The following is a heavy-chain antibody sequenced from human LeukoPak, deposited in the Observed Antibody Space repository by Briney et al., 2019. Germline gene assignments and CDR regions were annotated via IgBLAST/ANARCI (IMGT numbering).Heavy chain of an antibody. V-gene: IGHV3-49*04. CDR2: IRSQAYGGTT. J-gene: IGHJ6*02. CDR3: TRGPTQPWFYDGMDV. Sequence: PGRSLRLSCAASGFTFGDHAVSWVRQAPGKGLGWVGFIRSQAYGGTTEYAASVKGRFSISRDDSKSIAYLQMNSLKTEDTAVYYCTRGPTQPWFYDGMDVWGQGTTVIVS. CDR1: GFTFGDHA. D-gene: IGHD5-18*01.